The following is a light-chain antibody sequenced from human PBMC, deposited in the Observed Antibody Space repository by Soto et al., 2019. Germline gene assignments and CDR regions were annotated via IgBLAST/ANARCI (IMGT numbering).Light chain of an antibody. Sequence: DIQLTQSPSTVSASVGERVTITCRASQNINSWLAWYQQKPGSAPKVLIYDASSLESGVPSRFSGSRSETEFTLTISSLQPDDFATYYCQQYDSYSTWTFGQGTKVDIK. CDR3: QQYDSYSTWT. V-gene: IGKV1-5*01. CDR1: QNINSW. J-gene: IGKJ1*01. CDR2: DAS.